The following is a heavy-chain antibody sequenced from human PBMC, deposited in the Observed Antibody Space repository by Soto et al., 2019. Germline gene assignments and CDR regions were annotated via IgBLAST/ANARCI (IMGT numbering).Heavy chain of an antibody. J-gene: IGHJ4*02. CDR1: GYTFIGYD. CDR3: ARFPATAGYYFDQ. CDR2: MNPNTGNT. Sequence: QVQLVQSGAEVKKPGASVKVSCKASGYTFIGYDINWVRQATGQGLEYMGWMNPNTGNTGYAQKFQGRVTMTRDSSINTAYLELSSLLSDDTAVYYCARFPATAGYYFDQWGQGTLVTVSS. D-gene: IGHD6-13*01. V-gene: IGHV1-8*01.